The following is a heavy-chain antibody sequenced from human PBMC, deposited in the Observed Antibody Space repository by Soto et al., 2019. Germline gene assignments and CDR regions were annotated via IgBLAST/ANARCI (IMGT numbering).Heavy chain of an antibody. CDR1: GFTFSSYV. CDR3: AKARFYYDSSHYYYTPFDY. J-gene: IGHJ4*02. CDR2: ISYDGSNK. D-gene: IGHD3-22*01. Sequence: QVQLVESGGGVVQPGRSLRLSCAASGFTFSSYVMHWVRQAPGKGLEWVEVISYDGSNKYYADSVKGRFTISRDNSKSTLYLQVNSLRAADTAVYYCAKARFYYDSSHYYYTPFDYWGRGTLVTVSS. V-gene: IGHV3-30*18.